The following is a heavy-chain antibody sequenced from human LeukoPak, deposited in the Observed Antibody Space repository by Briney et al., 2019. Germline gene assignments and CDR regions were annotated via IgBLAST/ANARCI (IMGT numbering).Heavy chain of an antibody. Sequence: ASVKVSCKASGYTFTGYYMHWVRQAPGQGLEWMGWINPNSGGTNYAQKFQGRVTMTRDTSISTAYMELSRLRSDDTAVYYCARVGSGSHNDNQFDYWGQGTLVTVSS. CDR1: GYTFTGYY. D-gene: IGHD3-10*01. CDR2: INPNSGGT. CDR3: ARVGSGSHNDNQFDY. V-gene: IGHV1-2*02. J-gene: IGHJ4*02.